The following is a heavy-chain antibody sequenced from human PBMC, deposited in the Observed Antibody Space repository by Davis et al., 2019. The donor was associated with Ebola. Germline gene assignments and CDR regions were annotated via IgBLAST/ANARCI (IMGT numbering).Heavy chain of an antibody. J-gene: IGHJ4*02. V-gene: IGHV4-34*01. D-gene: IGHD5-18*01. Sequence: SETLSLTCAVYGGSFSGYYWSWIRQPPGKGLEWIGEINHSGSTNYKSSLKSRVTISVDTSKNQFSLKLTSVTAADTAVYYCASSDTAMVYYFDYWGQGTLVTVSS. CDR2: INHSGST. CDR1: GGSFSGYY. CDR3: ASSDTAMVYYFDY.